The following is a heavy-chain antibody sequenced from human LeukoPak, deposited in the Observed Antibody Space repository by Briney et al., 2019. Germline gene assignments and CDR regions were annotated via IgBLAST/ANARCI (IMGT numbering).Heavy chain of an antibody. D-gene: IGHD2-2*02. CDR1: GFTFSNYA. CDR2: ITSGGST. J-gene: IGHJ4*02. Sequence: PGGSLRLSCAASGFTFSNYAMSWVRQAPGKGLQWVSTITSGGSTYYADSVKGRFTISRDSPKNTLYLQMNSLSAEDTAVYYCAKSRYTSSNTNDYWGQGTLVTVSA. V-gene: IGHV3-23*01. CDR3: AKSRYTSSNTNDY.